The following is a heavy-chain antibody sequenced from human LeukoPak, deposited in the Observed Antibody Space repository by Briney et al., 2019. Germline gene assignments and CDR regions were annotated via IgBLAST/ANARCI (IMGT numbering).Heavy chain of an antibody. CDR2: IYPGDSDT. Sequence: GESLKISCKGSGYSFTSYWIGWVRQMPGKVLEWMGIIYPGDSDTRYSPSFQGQVTISADKSISTAYLQWSSLKASDTAMYYCARHNRFIYYYMDVWGKGTTVTVSS. J-gene: IGHJ6*03. CDR1: GYSFTSYW. CDR3: ARHNRFIYYYMDV. V-gene: IGHV5-51*01.